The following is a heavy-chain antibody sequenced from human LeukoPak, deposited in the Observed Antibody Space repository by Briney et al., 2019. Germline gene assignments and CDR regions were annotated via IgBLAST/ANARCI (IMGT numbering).Heavy chain of an antibody. V-gene: IGHV3-15*01. CDR3: TTAAYH. D-gene: IGHD2-21*01. J-gene: IGHJ4*02. Sequence: GGSLRLSCAASGFTFSNAWMSWVRQAPGKGLEWVGRIKSKTDGGTTDYAAPVKDRITISRDDLKNMLYLQLDSLKTEDTAVYFCTTAAYHWGQGTLVTVSS. CDR2: IKSKTDGGTT. CDR1: GFTFSNAW.